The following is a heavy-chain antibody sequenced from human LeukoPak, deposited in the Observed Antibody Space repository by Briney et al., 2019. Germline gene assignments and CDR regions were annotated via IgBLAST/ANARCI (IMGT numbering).Heavy chain of an antibody. J-gene: IGHJ4*02. D-gene: IGHD1-26*01. CDR1: GFTFSSYA. V-gene: IGHV3-15*01. CDR2: IKSKTDGGTT. Sequence: PGGSLRLSCAASGFTFSSYAMSWVRQAPGKGLEWVGRIKSKTDGGTTDYAAPVKGRFTISRDDSKNTLYLQMNSLKTEDTAVYYCTTARLRFKWEPYYFDYWGQGTLVTVSS. CDR3: TTARLRFKWEPYYFDY.